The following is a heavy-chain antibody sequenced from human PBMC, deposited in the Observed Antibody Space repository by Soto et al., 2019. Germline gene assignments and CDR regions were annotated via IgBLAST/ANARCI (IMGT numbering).Heavy chain of an antibody. D-gene: IGHD6-25*01. J-gene: IGHJ5*02. CDR2: IYYSGST. CDR1: GGSISSYY. Sequence: QVQLQESGPGLVKPSETLSLTCTVSGGSISSYYWSWIRQPPGKGLEWIGYIYYSGSTNYNPSLKSRVTKSVDTSKNQFSLKLSSVTAADTAVYYCARPHGGSSGWDNGFDPWGQGTLVTVSS. V-gene: IGHV4-59*01. CDR3: ARPHGGSSGWDNGFDP.